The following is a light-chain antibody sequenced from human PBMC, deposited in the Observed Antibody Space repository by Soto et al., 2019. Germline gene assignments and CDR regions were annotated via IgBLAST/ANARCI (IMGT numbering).Light chain of an antibody. V-gene: IGKV3-15*01. CDR1: QSVSRT. CDR2: GAS. Sequence: EIVLTPSPGTLSLSPAERATLSCWASQSVSRTLAWYQQKPGQSPRLLISGASIRATGIPARFSGSGSGTEFTLTISSLQSEDFAVYYCQQYHNWPITFGQGTRLEIK. J-gene: IGKJ5*01. CDR3: QQYHNWPIT.